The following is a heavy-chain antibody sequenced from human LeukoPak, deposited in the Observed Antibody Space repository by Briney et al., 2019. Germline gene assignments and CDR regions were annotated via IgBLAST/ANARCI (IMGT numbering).Heavy chain of an antibody. V-gene: IGHV4-39*01. CDR1: GGSISSSNW. CDR3: ASGYDTTSWYFDL. J-gene: IGHJ2*01. CDR2: IYYSGST. Sequence: SETLSLTCAVSGGSISSSNWWSWVRQPPGKGLEWIGSIYYSGSTYYNPSLKSRVTISVDTSKNQFSLKLSSVTDADTAVYSCASGYDTTSWYFDLWGRGTLVTVSS. D-gene: IGHD3-22*01.